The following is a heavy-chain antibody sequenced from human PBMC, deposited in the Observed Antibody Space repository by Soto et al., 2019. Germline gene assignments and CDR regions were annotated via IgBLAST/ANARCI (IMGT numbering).Heavy chain of an antibody. CDR1: GFTFSSYG. D-gene: IGHD3-22*01. J-gene: IGHJ4*02. CDR3: AKDLPRNYYDSSGPFDY. V-gene: IGHV3-30*18. Sequence: GGSLRLSCAASGFTFSSYGMHWVRQAPGKGLEWVAVISYDGSNKYYADSVKGRFTISRDNSNNTLYLQMNSLRAEDTAVYYCAKDLPRNYYDSSGPFDYWGQGTLVTVSS. CDR2: ISYDGSNK.